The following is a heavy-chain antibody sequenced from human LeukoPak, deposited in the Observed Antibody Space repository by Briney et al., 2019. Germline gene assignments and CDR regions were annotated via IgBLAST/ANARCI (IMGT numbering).Heavy chain of an antibody. CDR1: GYSFTSYW. CDR3: AHLCGYSHIDY. D-gene: IGHD5-18*01. J-gene: IGHJ4*02. CDR2: IYPGDSDT. V-gene: IGHV5-51*01. Sequence: GESLKISCKGSGYSFTSYWIGWVRHMPGKGLGWMGIIYPGDSDTRYSPSFQGQVTISADKSISTAYPQWSSLKASDTAMYYCAHLCGYSHIDYWGQGTLVTVSS.